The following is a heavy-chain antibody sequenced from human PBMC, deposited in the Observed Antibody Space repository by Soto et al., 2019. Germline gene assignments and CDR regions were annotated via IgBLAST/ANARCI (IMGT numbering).Heavy chain of an antibody. J-gene: IGHJ4*02. Sequence: PSETLSLTCTVSGGSISSYTYYWGWIRQPXGXGXEXIXSXTXYXXXXLRSRVTISGDTSKNQFSLKLTSVTAADTAVYYCATNGGDTGRFDYWGQGTLVTV. D-gene: IGHD5-18*01. CDR2: SXTX. V-gene: IGHV4-39*01. CDR3: ATNGGDTGRFDY. CDR1: GGSISSYTYY.